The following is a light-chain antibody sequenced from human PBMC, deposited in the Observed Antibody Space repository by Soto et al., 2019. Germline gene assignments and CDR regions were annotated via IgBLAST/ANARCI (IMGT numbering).Light chain of an antibody. CDR2: AAS. J-gene: IGKJ1*01. CDR1: QGISNF. V-gene: IGKV1-27*01. CDR3: QKYNSAPWT. Sequence: DIQMTQSPSSLSASVGDRVTITCRASQGISNFLAWHQQKPGKVPKLLIYAASTLQSGVPSRFSGSGSGTAFTLTITSLQPEDVATYYCQKYNSAPWTFGQGTKVDIK.